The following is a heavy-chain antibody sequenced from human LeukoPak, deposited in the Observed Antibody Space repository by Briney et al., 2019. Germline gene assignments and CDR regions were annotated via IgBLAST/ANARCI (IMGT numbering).Heavy chain of an antibody. CDR3: AREVTTVTYYGMDV. J-gene: IGHJ6*02. CDR2: IYYSGST. CDR1: GFTFSSYS. V-gene: IGHV4-31*02. Sequence: LRLSCAASGFTFSSYSMNWVRQAPGKGLEWIGYIYYSGSTYYNPSLKSRVTISVDTSKKQFSLKLRSVTAADTAVYYCAREVTTVTYYGMDVWGQGTTVTVSS. D-gene: IGHD4-17*01.